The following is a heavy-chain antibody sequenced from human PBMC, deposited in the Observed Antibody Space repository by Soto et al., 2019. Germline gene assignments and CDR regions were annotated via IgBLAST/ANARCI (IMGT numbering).Heavy chain of an antibody. Sequence: SETLSLTCTVSGGSISSYYWSWIRQPPGKGLEWIGYIYYSGSTNYNPSLKSRVTISVDTSKNQFSLKLSSVTAADTAVYYCARHALHGDYSNYYYYYYMDVWGKGTTVTVSS. CDR2: IYYSGST. CDR3: ARHALHGDYSNYYYYYYMDV. D-gene: IGHD4-17*01. J-gene: IGHJ6*03. CDR1: GGSISSYY. V-gene: IGHV4-59*08.